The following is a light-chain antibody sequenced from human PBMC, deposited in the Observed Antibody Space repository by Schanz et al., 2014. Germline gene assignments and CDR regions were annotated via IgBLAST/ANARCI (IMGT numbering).Light chain of an antibody. CDR3: QLYGTSPEYT. J-gene: IGKJ2*01. CDR2: DAS. Sequence: EIVLTQSPATLSLSPGERATLSCRVSQSVSSYYLAWYQQKPGLAPRLLIYDASSRATGIPDRFSGSGSGTDFTLTISRLEPEDFAVYYCQLYGTSPEYTFGQGTKLEIK. V-gene: IGKV3D-20*01. CDR1: QSVSSYY.